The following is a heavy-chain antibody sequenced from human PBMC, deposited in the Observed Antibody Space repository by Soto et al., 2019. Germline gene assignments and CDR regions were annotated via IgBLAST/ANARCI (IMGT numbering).Heavy chain of an antibody. D-gene: IGHD3-9*01. J-gene: IGHJ4*02. Sequence: QVQLVESGGGVVQPGRSLRLSCAASGFTFSSYAMHWVRQAPGKGLEWVAVISYDGSNKYYADSVKGRFTISRDNSKNTLYLQMNSLRAEDTAVYYCARDYPATRYFDWLLGTFDYWGQRTLVTVSS. CDR1: GFTFSSYA. V-gene: IGHV3-30-3*01. CDR2: ISYDGSNK. CDR3: ARDYPATRYFDWLLGTFDY.